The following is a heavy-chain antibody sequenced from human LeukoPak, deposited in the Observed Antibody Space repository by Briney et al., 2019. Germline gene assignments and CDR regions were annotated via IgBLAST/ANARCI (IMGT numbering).Heavy chain of an antibody. CDR3: ARDDGIAVAGTLDV. Sequence: ASVKVSCKASGGTFSSYAISWVRQAPGQGLEWMGRIIPILGIANYAHKVQGRVTITADKSTSTAYMELSSLRSEDTAVYYCARDDGIAVAGTLDVWGHGTTVTVST. CDR1: GGTFSSYA. CDR2: IIPILGIA. D-gene: IGHD6-19*01. J-gene: IGHJ6*01. V-gene: IGHV1-69*04.